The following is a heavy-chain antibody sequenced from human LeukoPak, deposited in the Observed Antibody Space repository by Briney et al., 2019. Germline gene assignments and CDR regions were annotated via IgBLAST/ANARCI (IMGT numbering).Heavy chain of an antibody. V-gene: IGHV3-7*01. CDR3: AKGRVNMDV. J-gene: IGHJ6*03. CDR1: GFTFSTYW. D-gene: IGHD4-23*01. Sequence: GGSLRLSCAASGFTFSTYWMTWVRQAPGKGLEWVANIKHDGSEKYYVDSVRGRFTISRDNARNSVHLQMDSLRAEDTAIYYCAKGRVNMDVWGKGTTVTVSS. CDR2: IKHDGSEK.